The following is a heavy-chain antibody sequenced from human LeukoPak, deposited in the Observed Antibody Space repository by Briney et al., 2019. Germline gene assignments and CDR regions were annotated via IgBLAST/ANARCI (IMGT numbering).Heavy chain of an antibody. CDR1: GGSFSGYY. CDR3: ARVRPLWHFNNGWFDP. CDR2: INHSGST. V-gene: IGHV4-34*01. Sequence: SETLSLTCAVYGGSFSGYYWSWIRQPPGKGLEWIGEINHSGSTNYNPSLKSRVTISVDTSKNQFSLKLSSVTAADTAVYYCARVRPLWHFNNGWFDPWGQGTLVTVSS. D-gene: IGHD2-8*01. J-gene: IGHJ5*02.